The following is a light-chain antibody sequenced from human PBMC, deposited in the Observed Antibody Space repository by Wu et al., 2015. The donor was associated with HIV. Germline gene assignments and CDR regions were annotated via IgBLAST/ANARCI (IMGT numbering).Light chain of an antibody. CDR1: QSVNSK. CDR2: GAS. Sequence: EIVMTQSPATLSVSPGERAILSCRASQSVNSKLAWYQQKPGQAPRLLISGASSRATGIPDRFSGSGSGTDFTLTISRLEPEDFAVYYCQQYGSSPLSTFGQGTKLEIK. J-gene: IGKJ2*02. V-gene: IGKV3-20*01. CDR3: QQYGSSPLST.